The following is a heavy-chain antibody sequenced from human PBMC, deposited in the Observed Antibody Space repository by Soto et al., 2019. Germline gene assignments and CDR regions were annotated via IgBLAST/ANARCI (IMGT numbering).Heavy chain of an antibody. CDR1: GGSSSGYY. D-gene: IGHD3-3*01. V-gene: IGHV4-34*01. CDR2: INHSGST. CDR3: VRSDFWSGYFGY. J-gene: IGHJ4*02. Sequence: SETLSLTCAVYGGSSSGYYWSWIRQPPGKGLEWIGEINHSGSTNYNPSLKSRVTISVDTSKNQFSLKLSSVTAADTAVYYCVRSDFWSGYFGYWGQGTLVTVSS.